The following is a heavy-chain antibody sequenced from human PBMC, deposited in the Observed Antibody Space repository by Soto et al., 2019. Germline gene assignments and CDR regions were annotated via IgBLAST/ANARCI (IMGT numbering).Heavy chain of an antibody. V-gene: IGHV3-30*18. D-gene: IGHD3-22*01. Sequence: PVGSLRLSCAASGFIFSSYGMHWGRQAPGKGLEWVAVISYDGSNKYYADSVKGRFTISRDNSKNTLYLQMNSLRAEDTAVYYCAKDHITSYDSSGYFGVGYWGQGTLVTVSS. J-gene: IGHJ4*02. CDR1: GFIFSSYG. CDR2: ISYDGSNK. CDR3: AKDHITSYDSSGYFGVGY.